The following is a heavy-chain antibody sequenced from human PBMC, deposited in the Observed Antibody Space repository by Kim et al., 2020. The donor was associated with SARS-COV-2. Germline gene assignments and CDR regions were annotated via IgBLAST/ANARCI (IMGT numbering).Heavy chain of an antibody. CDR1: GYTFTSYD. V-gene: IGHV1-8*01. CDR3: ARGPRWLRLRTGNWFDP. CDR2: MNPNSGNT. D-gene: IGHD5-12*01. J-gene: IGHJ5*02. Sequence: ASVKVSCKASGYTFTSYDINWVRQATGQGLEWMGWMNPNSGNTGYAQKFQGRVTMTRNTSISTAYMELSSLRSEDTAVYYCARGPRWLRLRTGNWFDPWGQGTLVTVSS.